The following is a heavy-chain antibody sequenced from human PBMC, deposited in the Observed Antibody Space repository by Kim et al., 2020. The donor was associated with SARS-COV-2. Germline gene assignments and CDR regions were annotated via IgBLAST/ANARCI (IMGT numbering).Heavy chain of an antibody. CDR2: FDPEDGET. V-gene: IGHV1-24*01. CDR1: GYTLTELS. D-gene: IGHD6-13*01. Sequence: ASVKVSCKVSGYTLTELSMHWVRQAPGKGLEWMGGFDPEDGETIYAQKFQGRVTMTEDTSTDTAYMELSSLRSEDTAVYYCVWGDYWLAAAGTRGFDYWGQGTLVTVSS. J-gene: IGHJ4*02. CDR3: VWGDYWLAAAGTRGFDY.